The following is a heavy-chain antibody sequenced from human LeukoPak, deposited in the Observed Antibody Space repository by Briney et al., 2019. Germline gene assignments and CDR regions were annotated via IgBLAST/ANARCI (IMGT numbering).Heavy chain of an antibody. CDR3: ARASPGVPAAAYYYYYYMDV. J-gene: IGHJ6*03. Sequence: ASVKVSCKASGYTFTSYGISWVRQAPGQWLEWMGWISAYNGNTNYAQKLQGRVTMTTDTSTSTAYMELRSLRSDDTAVYYCARASPGVPAAAYYYYYYMDVWGKGTTVTVSS. D-gene: IGHD2-2*01. V-gene: IGHV1-18*01. CDR1: GYTFTSYG. CDR2: ISAYNGNT.